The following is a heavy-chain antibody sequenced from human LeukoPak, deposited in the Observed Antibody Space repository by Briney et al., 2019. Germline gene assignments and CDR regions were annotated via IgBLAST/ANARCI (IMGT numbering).Heavy chain of an antibody. V-gene: IGHV3-30*03. Sequence: GGSLRLSCAASGFTFSSYGMHWVRQAPGKGLEWVAVIPYDGSNKYYADSVKGRFTISRDNSKNTLYLQMNSLRAEDTAVYYCARASYTTTWHHLGSWGQGTLVTVSS. CDR2: IPYDGSNK. J-gene: IGHJ4*02. CDR3: ARASYTTTWHHLGS. D-gene: IGHD3-16*01. CDR1: GFTFSSYG.